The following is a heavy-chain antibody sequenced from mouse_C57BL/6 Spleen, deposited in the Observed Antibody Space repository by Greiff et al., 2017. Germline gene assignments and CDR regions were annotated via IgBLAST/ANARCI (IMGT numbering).Heavy chain of an antibody. D-gene: IGHD1-1*01. CDR1: GYSITSGYY. V-gene: IGHV3-6*01. J-gene: IGHJ2*01. CDR2: ISYDGSN. Sequence: VQLKESGPGLVKPSQSLSLTCSVTGYSITSGYYWNWIRQFPGNKLEWMGYISYDGSNNYNPSLKNRISITRDTSKNQFFLKLNSVTTEDTSTYYCAREGTTVVIDYWGQGATLTVSS. CDR3: AREGTTVVIDY.